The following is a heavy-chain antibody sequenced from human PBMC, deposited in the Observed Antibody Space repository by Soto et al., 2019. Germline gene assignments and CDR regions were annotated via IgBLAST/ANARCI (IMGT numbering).Heavy chain of an antibody. J-gene: IGHJ4*02. D-gene: IGHD3-22*01. CDR1: GYTFITYG. CDR3: ARGPTDYYDNSANYFLDY. V-gene: IGHV1-18*01. CDR2: ISAYNGNT. Sequence: QVQLVQSGAEVKKPGASVKVSCKASGYTFITYGVSWVRQALGQGLDWLGWISAYNGNTRYAERLQGRVTMTNDTTTNTAYMELRNLRSDDTAVYYCARGPTDYYDNSANYFLDYWGQGTLVTVSS.